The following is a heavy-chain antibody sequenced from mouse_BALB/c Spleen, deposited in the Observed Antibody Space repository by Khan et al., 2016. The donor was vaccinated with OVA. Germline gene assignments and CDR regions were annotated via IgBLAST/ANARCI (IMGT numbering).Heavy chain of an antibody. J-gene: IGHJ2*01. CDR3: ARLEDI. V-gene: IGHV2-9*02. CDR2: IWAGGST. CDR1: GFSLTSYG. D-gene: IGHD1-3*01. Sequence: QVRLQQSGPGLVAPSQSLSITCTVSGFSLTSYGVHWVRQPPGKGLEWLGVIWAGGSTNYNSALMSRLSISKDNSKRQVYLKMNNLQTDDTAMYYCARLEDIWGQGTTLTVSS.